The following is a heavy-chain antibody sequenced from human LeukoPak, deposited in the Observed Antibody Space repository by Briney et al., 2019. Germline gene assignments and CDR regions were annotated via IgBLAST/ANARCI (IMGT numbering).Heavy chain of an antibody. CDR1: GFTFSGYG. CDR2: IQNDGGIK. CDR3: ARGYCSGGRCYETY. Sequence: GGSLRLSCAASGFTFSGYGVHWVRQAPGKGLEWVAFIQNDGGIKYYTDSVKGRFTISRDNSKNTLYLQMNSLRVEDSAMYYCARGYCSGGRCYETYWGQGTLVTVSS. D-gene: IGHD2-15*01. V-gene: IGHV3-30*02. J-gene: IGHJ4*02.